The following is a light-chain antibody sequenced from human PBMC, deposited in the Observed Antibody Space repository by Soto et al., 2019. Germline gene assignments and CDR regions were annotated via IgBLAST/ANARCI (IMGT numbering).Light chain of an antibody. J-gene: IGKJ3*01. CDR3: QHYGTSPFT. Sequence: EIVLTQSPVTLSLSPGERATLSCRASQSVRTYLAWYQVKPGQAPRLLIYDASSRASGVPARFSGSGSGTDFTLTISSLEPEDFALYYCQHYGTSPFTFGPGTKVDIK. CDR2: DAS. CDR1: QSVRTY. V-gene: IGKV3-11*01.